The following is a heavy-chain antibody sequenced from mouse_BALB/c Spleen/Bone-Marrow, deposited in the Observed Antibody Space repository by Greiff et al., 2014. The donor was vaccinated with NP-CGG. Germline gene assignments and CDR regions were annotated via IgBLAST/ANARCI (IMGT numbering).Heavy chain of an antibody. Sequence: EVQVVESGGGLVQPGGSRKLSCAASGFTFSSFGMHWVRQAPEKGLEWAAYISSGSSTIYYADTVKGRFTISRDNPKNTLFLQMTSLRSEDTAMYYCAAITTVVARYAMDYWGQGTSVTVSS. CDR2: ISSGSSTI. CDR1: GFTFSSFG. CDR3: AAITTVVARYAMDY. V-gene: IGHV5-17*02. J-gene: IGHJ4*01. D-gene: IGHD1-1*01.